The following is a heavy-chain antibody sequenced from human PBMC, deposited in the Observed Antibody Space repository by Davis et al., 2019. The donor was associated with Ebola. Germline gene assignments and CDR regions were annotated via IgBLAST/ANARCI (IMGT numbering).Heavy chain of an antibody. D-gene: IGHD4/OR15-4a*01. V-gene: IGHV4-34*01. Sequence: SETLSLTCAVYGGSFSGYYWIWIRQPPGKGLEWIGEINYGGSTNYNPSLESRVSILVDTSKNQFSLKMSPVTAADTAVYYCARGRWPFDYPDYWGRGTLVTVSS. CDR3: ARGRWPFDYPDY. J-gene: IGHJ4*02. CDR2: INYGGST. CDR1: GGSFSGYY.